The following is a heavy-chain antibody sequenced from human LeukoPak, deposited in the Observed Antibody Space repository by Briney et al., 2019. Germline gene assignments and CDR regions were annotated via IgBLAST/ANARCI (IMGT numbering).Heavy chain of an antibody. CDR1: GFSLRSYA. Sequence: PGGPLRLSCAASGFSLRSYAMHWVRQAPGKGLEYVSAISSNGGSTFYVNSVEGRFTISRDNSKNTLYLQMGSLRAEDMAVYYCARAPYSGSYSDYWGQGTLVTVSS. CDR2: ISSNGGST. V-gene: IGHV3-64*01. CDR3: ARAPYSGSYSDY. D-gene: IGHD1-26*01. J-gene: IGHJ4*02.